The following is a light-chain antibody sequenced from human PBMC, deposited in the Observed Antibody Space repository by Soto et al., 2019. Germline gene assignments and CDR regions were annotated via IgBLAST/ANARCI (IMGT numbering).Light chain of an antibody. Sequence: DIQMTQSPSTLSASVGDRVTITCRASQSISSWLAWYQQKPGKAPNLLIYKTSSLEIGLPLRFSGSESGTEFTLTISSLQPDDFATYYCQQYNNYPWTFGQGTKVEIK. CDR3: QQYNNYPWT. V-gene: IGKV1-5*03. CDR1: QSISSW. CDR2: KTS. J-gene: IGKJ1*01.